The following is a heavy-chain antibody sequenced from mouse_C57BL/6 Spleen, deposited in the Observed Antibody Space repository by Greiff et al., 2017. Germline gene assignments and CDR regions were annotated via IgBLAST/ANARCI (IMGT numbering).Heavy chain of an antibody. V-gene: IGHV1-15*01. J-gene: IGHJ2*01. Sequence: QVQLQQSGAELVRPGASVTLSCKASGYTFPDYEMHWVKQTPVHGLEWIGAIDPETGGTAYNQKFKGKAILTADKSSSTAYMELRSLTSEDSAVYYCTREGYSNYFDYWGQGTTLTVSS. CDR3: TREGYSNYFDY. D-gene: IGHD2-5*01. CDR1: GYTFPDYE. CDR2: IDPETGGT.